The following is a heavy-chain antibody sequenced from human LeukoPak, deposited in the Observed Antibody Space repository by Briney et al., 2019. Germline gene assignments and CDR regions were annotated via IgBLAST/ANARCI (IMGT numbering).Heavy chain of an antibody. D-gene: IGHD2-15*01. J-gene: IGHJ5*02. V-gene: IGHV3-23*01. CDR2: ITGIGGST. CDR1: DFTFSFYW. Sequence: GGSLRLSCVASDFTFSFYWMTWVRQLPGKGLEWVSAITGIGGSTYYADSVKGRFTISRDNSKNTLYLQTNSLRAEDTAVYYCAKDLSPPRYCSGGSCYGPWFDPWGQGTLVTVSS. CDR3: AKDLSPPRYCSGGSCYGPWFDP.